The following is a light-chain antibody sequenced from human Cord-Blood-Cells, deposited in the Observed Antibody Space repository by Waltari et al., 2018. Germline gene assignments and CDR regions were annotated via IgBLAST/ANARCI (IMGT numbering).Light chain of an antibody. CDR2: DVS. CDR3: CSYAGSSDVV. V-gene: IGLV2-11*01. Sequence: QSALTQPRSVSGSPGQSVTISCTGTSSDVGGYNYVSWYQQHPGKAPKLMIYDVSKRPSGVPDRFSGSKSGNAASLTSSGLQAEDEADYYCCSYAGSSDVVFGGGTKLTVL. CDR1: SSDVGGYNY. J-gene: IGLJ2*01.